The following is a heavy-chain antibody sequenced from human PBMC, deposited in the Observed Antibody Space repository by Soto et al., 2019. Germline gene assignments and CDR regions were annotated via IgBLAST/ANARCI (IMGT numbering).Heavy chain of an antibody. CDR2: IWYDGSLK. Sequence: GGSLRLSCAASGYTFNTYGMNWVRQGPGKGLEWVAIIWYDGSLKYYADSMKGRFTISRDNSKNTMSLQMNSLRVEDTAVYYCARVACTGNSCKPYAYYAMDGWGQGTTVTVSS. CDR3: ARVACTGNSCKPYAYYAMDG. V-gene: IGHV3-33*01. D-gene: IGHD2-15*01. J-gene: IGHJ6*02. CDR1: GYTFNTYG.